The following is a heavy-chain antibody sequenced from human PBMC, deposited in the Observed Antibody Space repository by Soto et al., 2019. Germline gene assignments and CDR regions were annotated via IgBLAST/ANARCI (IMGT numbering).Heavy chain of an antibody. D-gene: IGHD3-3*01. CDR2: ISGSGGST. CDR3: AKTLYYDFWSGYFLFDY. CDR1: GFTFSSYA. Sequence: EVQLLESGGGLVQPGGSLRLSCAASGFTFSSYAMSWVRQAPGKGLEWVSAISGSGGSTYYADSVKGRFTISRDNSKNTLYLQMNSLRAEDTAVYYCAKTLYYDFWSGYFLFDYWGQGTLVTVSS. V-gene: IGHV3-23*01. J-gene: IGHJ4*02.